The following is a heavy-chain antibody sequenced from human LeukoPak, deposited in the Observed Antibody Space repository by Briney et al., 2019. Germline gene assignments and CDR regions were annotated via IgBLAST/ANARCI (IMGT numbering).Heavy chain of an antibody. J-gene: IGHJ4*02. CDR3: AVGLMVIDY. D-gene: IGHD3-10*01. V-gene: IGHV3-43*02. CDR2: ISGDGGST. Sequence: GGSLRLSCAASGFTFDDYAMHWVRQAPGKGLEWVSLISGDGGSTYYADSVKGRFTTSRDNSKNSLYLQMNSLRTEDTALYYCAVGLMVIDYWGQGTLVTVSS. CDR1: GFTFDDYA.